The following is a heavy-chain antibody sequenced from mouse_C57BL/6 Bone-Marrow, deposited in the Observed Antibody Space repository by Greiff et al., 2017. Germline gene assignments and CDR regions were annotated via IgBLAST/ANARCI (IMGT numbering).Heavy chain of an antibody. D-gene: IGHD2-2*01. J-gene: IGHJ3*01. CDR1: GYTFTSYW. Sequence: QVQLQQPGAELVKPGASVTLSCKASGYTFTSYWMQWVKQRPGQGLEWIGEIDPSDSYTNYNQKFKGKATLTVDTSSSTAYMQLSSLTSEDSAVYYCAGYGFAYGGQGTLVTVSA. CDR2: IDPSDSYT. V-gene: IGHV1-50*01. CDR3: AGYGFAY.